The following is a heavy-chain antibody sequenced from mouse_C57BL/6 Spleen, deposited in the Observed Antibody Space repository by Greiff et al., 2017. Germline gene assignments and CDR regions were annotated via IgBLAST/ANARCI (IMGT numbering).Heavy chain of an antibody. V-gene: IGHV5-16*01. CDR2: INYDGSST. CDR3: ARDRGLLRYFDV. Sequence: EVKLQESEGGLVQPGSSMKLSCTASGFTFSDYYMAWVRQVPEKGLEWVANINYDGSSTYYLDSLKSRFIISRDNAKNILYLQMSSLKSEDTATYYCARDRGLLRYFDVWGTGTTVTVSS. J-gene: IGHJ1*03. CDR1: GFTFSDYY. D-gene: IGHD2-3*01.